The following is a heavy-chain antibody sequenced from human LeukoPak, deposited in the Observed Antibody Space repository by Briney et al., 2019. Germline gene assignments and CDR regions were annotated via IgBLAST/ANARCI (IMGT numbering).Heavy chain of an antibody. CDR1: GGTFSNYA. D-gene: IGHD3-16*02. J-gene: IGHJ6*03. Sequence: ASVKVSCKASGGTFSNYAISWVRQAPGQGLEWMGGIIPIFGTANYAQKFQGRVTITADKSTSTAYMELSSLRSEDTAVYYCARDRFTPFYDYVWGSYRSYMDVWGKGTTVTVSS. CDR3: ARDRFTPFYDYVWGSYRSYMDV. CDR2: IIPIFGTA. V-gene: IGHV1-69*06.